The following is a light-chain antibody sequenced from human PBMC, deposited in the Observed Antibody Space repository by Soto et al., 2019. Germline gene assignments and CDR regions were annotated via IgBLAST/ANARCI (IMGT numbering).Light chain of an antibody. V-gene: IGKV3-11*01. CDR3: HQRSNWPPT. Sequence: EIALTHSPATLSLSPLEIATLSFRASQSVSINLAWYQQKPGQAPRLLIYDASNRATGIPARFSGSGSGTDFTLTISSLQPEDFAVYYCHQRSNWPPTFGGGTKVDIK. CDR1: QSVSIN. CDR2: DAS. J-gene: IGKJ4*01.